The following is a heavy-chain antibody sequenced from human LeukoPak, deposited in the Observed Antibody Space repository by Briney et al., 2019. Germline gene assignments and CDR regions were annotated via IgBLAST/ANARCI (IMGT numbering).Heavy chain of an antibody. V-gene: IGHV1-18*01. Sequence: ASVKVSCKASGYTFTSYGISWVRQAPGQALEWMGWISAYNGNTNYAQKLQGRVTMTTDTSTSTAYMELRSLRSDDTAVYYCARTPQYYYYMDVWGKGTTVTVSS. J-gene: IGHJ6*03. CDR2: ISAYNGNT. D-gene: IGHD4-11*01. CDR1: GYTFTSYG. CDR3: ARTPQYYYYMDV.